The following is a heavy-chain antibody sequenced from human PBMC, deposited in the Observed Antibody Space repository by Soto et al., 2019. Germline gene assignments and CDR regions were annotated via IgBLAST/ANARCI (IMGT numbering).Heavy chain of an antibody. Sequence: SETLSLTCTVSYGSISVSNVFWFWVRHPPGKGLEWIGNIDYSGTAYFNPSLGTRVTFPVDTSKNQFSLTLYSVTAADTAVYYCARTTGRHLDFWGQGILVTVS. CDR1: YGSISVSNVF. V-gene: IGHV4-39*01. CDR2: IDYSGTA. J-gene: IGHJ4*02. D-gene: IGHD4-4*01. CDR3: ARTTGRHLDF.